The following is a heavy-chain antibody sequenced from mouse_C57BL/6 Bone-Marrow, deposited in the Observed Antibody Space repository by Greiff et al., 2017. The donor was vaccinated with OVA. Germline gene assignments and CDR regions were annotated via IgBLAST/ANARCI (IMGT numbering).Heavy chain of an antibody. CDR3: ARGNWFAY. CDR1: GYTFTSYW. J-gene: IGHJ3*01. CDR2: IYPSDSET. D-gene: IGHD2-1*01. V-gene: IGHV1-61*01. Sequence: QVQLKQPGAELVRPWSSVKLSCKASGYTFTSYWMDWVKQRPGQGLEWIGNIYPSDSETHYNQRFKDKATLTVDKSSSTAYMQLSSLTSEDSAVYYCARGNWFAYWGQGTLVTVSA.